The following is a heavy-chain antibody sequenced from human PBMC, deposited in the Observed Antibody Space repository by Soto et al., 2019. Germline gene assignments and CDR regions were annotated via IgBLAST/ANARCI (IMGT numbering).Heavy chain of an antibody. V-gene: IGHV3-21*01. D-gene: IGHD7-27*01. CDR1: GLKLSDYE. CDR2: ISSSSSYI. J-gene: IGHJ4*02. Sequence: PGGSLRLSCAGAGLKLSDYEINWVRQAPGKGLEWGSSISSSSSYIYYADSVKGRFTISRDNAKNSLYLQMNSLRAEDTAVYYCASLNARLGTEHDYWGQGTLVTVSS. CDR3: ASLNARLGTEHDY.